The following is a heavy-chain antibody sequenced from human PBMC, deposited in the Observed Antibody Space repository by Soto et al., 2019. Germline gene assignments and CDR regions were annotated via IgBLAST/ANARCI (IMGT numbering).Heavy chain of an antibody. J-gene: IGHJ5*02. D-gene: IGHD3-10*01. Sequence: QVQLVQSGAEVKKPGSSVKVSCKASGGTFSSYAISWERQAPGQGLEWMGGIIPIFGTANYVQKFQGRVTITADESTSTAYMELSSLRSEDTAVYYCASTKSGSGGYFNWFDPWGQGTLVTVSS. V-gene: IGHV1-69*01. CDR2: IIPIFGTA. CDR1: GGTFSSYA. CDR3: ASTKSGSGGYFNWFDP.